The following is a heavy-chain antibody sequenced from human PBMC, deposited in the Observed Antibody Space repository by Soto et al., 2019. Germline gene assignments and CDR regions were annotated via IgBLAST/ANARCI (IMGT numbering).Heavy chain of an antibody. V-gene: IGHV4-59*08. D-gene: IGHD3-10*01. Sequence: QVQLQQSGPGLVKPSETLSLTCSVSSGPTSSHNWGWIRQTPGRGVEWIGSVYSTGGTSYNPSLNCRVTTSSDTSTHPISLTLTSATAADTAVYYCVRQGIANLHGLVDVWGQGTTVRVSS. CDR1: SGPTSSHN. CDR3: VRQGIANLHGLVDV. J-gene: IGHJ6*02. CDR2: VYSTGGT.